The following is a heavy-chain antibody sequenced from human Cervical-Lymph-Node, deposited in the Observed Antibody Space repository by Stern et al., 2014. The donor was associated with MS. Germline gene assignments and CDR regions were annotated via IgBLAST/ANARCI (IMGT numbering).Heavy chain of an antibody. J-gene: IGHJ5*02. CDR3: AHRSTSVAGAWAS. D-gene: IGHD1-26*01. V-gene: IGHV2-5*02. CDR2: LYWDDEN. Sequence: QVTLKESGPTLVKPTQTLTLTCDFSGFSLTTSGVGVGWLRQPPGKALEWLAILYWDDENLYSPSLKNMLSIITDTAKNQVVLTMTNMDPVDTGTYYCAHRSTSVAGAWASWGQGILVVVSS. CDR1: GFSLTTSGVG.